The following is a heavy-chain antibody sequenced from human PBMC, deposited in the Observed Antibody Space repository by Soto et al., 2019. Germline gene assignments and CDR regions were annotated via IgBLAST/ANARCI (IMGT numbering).Heavy chain of an antibody. V-gene: IGHV1-69*02. J-gene: IGHJ6*03. Sequence: QVQLVQSGAEVKKPGSSVKVSCKASGGTFSSYTISWVRQAPGQGLEWMGRIIPILGIANYAQKFQGRVTITADNSTSTDYMELSSLRSEDRAVYYCARGRQYCSSPSCYHAYYYYSLDVWGKGTTVTVSS. CDR2: IIPILGIA. CDR1: GGTFSSYT. D-gene: IGHD2-2*01. CDR3: ARGRQYCSSPSCYHAYYYYSLDV.